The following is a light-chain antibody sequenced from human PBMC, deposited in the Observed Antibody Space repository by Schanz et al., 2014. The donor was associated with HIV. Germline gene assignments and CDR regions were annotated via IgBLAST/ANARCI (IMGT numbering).Light chain of an antibody. Sequence: QSALAQPASVSGSPGQSITISCPGTSSDVGGYDFVSWYQQHPGKAPKLMIYEVIKRPSGVSTRFSGSKSGNTASLTISGLQAEDEADYYCSSYTTSSTLLFGGGTKLTVL. CDR2: EVI. J-gene: IGLJ2*01. CDR3: SSYTTSSTLL. CDR1: SSDVGGYDF. V-gene: IGLV2-14*01.